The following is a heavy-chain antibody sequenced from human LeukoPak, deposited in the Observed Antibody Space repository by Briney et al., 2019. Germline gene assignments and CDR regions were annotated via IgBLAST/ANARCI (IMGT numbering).Heavy chain of an antibody. D-gene: IGHD2-15*01. CDR2: ISAYNGNT. CDR1: GYTFTSYG. V-gene: IGHV1-18*01. J-gene: IGHJ4*01. CDR3: ARGPYRSGGTCYSQYFDY. Sequence: ASVKVSCKASGYTFTSYGISWVRQAPGQGLEWMGWISAYNGNTNYAQKLQGRVTMTTDTSTSTAYMELRSLRSDDTAVYYCARGPYRSGGTCYSQYFDYWGHGTLVTVSS.